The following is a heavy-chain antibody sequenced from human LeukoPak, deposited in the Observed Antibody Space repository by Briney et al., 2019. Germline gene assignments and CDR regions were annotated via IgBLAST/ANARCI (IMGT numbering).Heavy chain of an antibody. CDR2: INHSGST. CDR3: ARGGRRWLQLYAFDI. CDR1: GGSFSGYY. Sequence: SETLSLTCAVYGGSFSGYYWSWIRQPPGKGLEWIGEINHSGSTNYNPSLKSRVTISVDTSKNQFSLKLSSVTAADTAVYYCARGGRRWLQLYAFDIWGRGTMVTVSS. J-gene: IGHJ3*02. V-gene: IGHV4-34*01. D-gene: IGHD5-24*01.